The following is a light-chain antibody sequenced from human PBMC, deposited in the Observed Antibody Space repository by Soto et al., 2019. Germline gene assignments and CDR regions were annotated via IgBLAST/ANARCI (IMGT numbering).Light chain of an antibody. Sequence: QSALTQPASVSGSPGQSITISCTGTSSDVGGYNYVSWYQQHPGKAPKLMIYDVSNRPSGVSNRFSGSKSGNTASLTISGLQAEDEADYYCSSYTSSSTLDEWVFGGGTK. CDR3: SSYTSSSTLDEWV. J-gene: IGLJ3*02. CDR2: DVS. CDR1: SSDVGGYNY. V-gene: IGLV2-14*01.